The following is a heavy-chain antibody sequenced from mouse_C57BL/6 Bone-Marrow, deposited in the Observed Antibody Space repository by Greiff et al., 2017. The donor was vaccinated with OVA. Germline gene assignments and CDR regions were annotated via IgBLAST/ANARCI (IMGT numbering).Heavy chain of an antibody. CDR1: GYTFTSYW. V-gene: IGHV1-64*01. CDR3: ARFRTHSSSY. Sequence: QVQLQQSGAELVKPGASVKLSCKASGYTFTSYWMHWVKQRPGQGLEWIGMIHPNSGSTNYNEKFKSKATLTVDKSSSTAYMQLSSLTSEDSAAYYCARFRTHSSSYWGQGTTLTVSS. CDR2: IHPNSGST. D-gene: IGHD1-1*01. J-gene: IGHJ2*01.